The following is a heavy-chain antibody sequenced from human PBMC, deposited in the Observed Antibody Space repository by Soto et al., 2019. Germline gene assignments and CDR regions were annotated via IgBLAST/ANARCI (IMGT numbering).Heavy chain of an antibody. CDR3: ARDHLWYYYDSSGYPFDY. Sequence: GASVKVSCKASGYTFTGYYMHWVRQAPGQGLEWMGWINPNSGGTNYAQKFQGRVTMTRDTSISTAYMELSRLRSDDTAVYYCARDHLWYYYDSSGYPFDYWGQGTLVTVSS. CDR1: GYTFTGYY. CDR2: INPNSGGT. V-gene: IGHV1-2*02. J-gene: IGHJ4*02. D-gene: IGHD3-22*01.